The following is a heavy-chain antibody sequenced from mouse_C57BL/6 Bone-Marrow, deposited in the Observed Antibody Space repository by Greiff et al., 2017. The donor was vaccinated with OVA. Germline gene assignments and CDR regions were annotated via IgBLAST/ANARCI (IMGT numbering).Heavy chain of an antibody. CDR1: GYTFTDYY. CDR3: ARSHYYGSSYDTFAY. J-gene: IGHJ3*01. V-gene: IGHV1-26*01. D-gene: IGHD1-1*01. Sequence: EVQLQQSGPELVKPGASVKISCKASGYTFTDYYMNWVKQSHGKSLEWIGDINPNNGGTSYNQKFKGKATLTVDKSSSTAYMELRSLTSEDSAVYYCARSHYYGSSYDTFAYWGQGTLVTVSA. CDR2: INPNNGGT.